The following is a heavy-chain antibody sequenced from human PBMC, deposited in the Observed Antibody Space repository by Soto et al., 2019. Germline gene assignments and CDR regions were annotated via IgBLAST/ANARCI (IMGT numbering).Heavy chain of an antibody. J-gene: IGHJ4*02. CDR1: GFTFSSYA. D-gene: IGHD3-22*01. V-gene: IGHV3-30-3*01. CDR2: ISYDGSYK. CDR3: ASYDYYDSSGYQRATPYPFDY. Sequence: GGSLRLSCAASGFTFSSYAMHWVRQAPGKGLEWVAVISYDGSYKYYADSVKGRFTISRDNSKNTLYLQMNSLRAEDTAVYYCASYDYYDSSGYQRATPYPFDYWGQGTLVTVSS.